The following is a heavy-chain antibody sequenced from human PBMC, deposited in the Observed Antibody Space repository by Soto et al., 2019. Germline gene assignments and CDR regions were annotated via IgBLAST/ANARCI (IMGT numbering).Heavy chain of an antibody. Sequence: SVKVSCKACGGSFSSYAISWVRQAPGQGLEWMGGIIPIFGTANYAQKFQGRVTITADESTSTAYMELSSLRSEDTAVYYCARGVLSGSGWYPFDYWGQGTLVTVSS. CDR3: ARGVLSGSGWYPFDY. CDR1: GGSFSSYA. J-gene: IGHJ4*02. V-gene: IGHV1-69*13. D-gene: IGHD6-19*01. CDR2: IIPIFGTA.